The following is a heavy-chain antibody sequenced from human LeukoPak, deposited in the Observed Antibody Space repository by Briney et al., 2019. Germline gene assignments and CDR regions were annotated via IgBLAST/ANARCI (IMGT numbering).Heavy chain of an antibody. J-gene: IGHJ4*02. Sequence: GGSLRLSCAASGFTFSGYSMNWVRQAPGKGLEWVSSISSSSSYIYYADSVKGRFTISRDNAKNSLYLQMNSLRAEDTAVYYCARGRLYYYDSSGTRFDYWGQGTLVTVSS. D-gene: IGHD3-22*01. CDR1: GFTFSGYS. CDR2: ISSSSSYI. V-gene: IGHV3-21*01. CDR3: ARGRLYYYDSSGTRFDY.